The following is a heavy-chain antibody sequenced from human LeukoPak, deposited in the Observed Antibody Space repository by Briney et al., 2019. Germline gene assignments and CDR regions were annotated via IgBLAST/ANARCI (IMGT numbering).Heavy chain of an antibody. V-gene: IGHV4-61*02. CDR3: ARLTQVFGYSYHFDY. D-gene: IGHD5-18*01. Sequence: SQALSLTCTVSGGSISSGSYYWSWLRQPAGTGLEWIRRIYTSGSNNSNPSLKSRVTISVDTSKNQFSLKLSSVTAADTAVYYCARLTQVFGYSYHFDYWGQGTLVTVSS. J-gene: IGHJ4*02. CDR1: GGSISSGSYY. CDR2: IYTSGSN.